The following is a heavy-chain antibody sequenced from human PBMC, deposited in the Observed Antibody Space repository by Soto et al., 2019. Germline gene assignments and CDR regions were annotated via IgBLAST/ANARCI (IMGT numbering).Heavy chain of an antibody. V-gene: IGHV4-59*08. J-gene: IGHJ6*02. CDR2: VYYSDSI. Sequence: LEILSLTCTVSGGSLSSYCWSWIRQAPGKGLENLGYVYYSDSINYNPSFKSRVTISDDTSTNQFSLKLSSVTAADTAVYYCARHLAYYYGSGSFAVYYYGMDVWGQGTTVTVS. CDR1: GGSLSSYC. D-gene: IGHD3-10*01. CDR3: ARHLAYYYGSGSFAVYYYGMDV.